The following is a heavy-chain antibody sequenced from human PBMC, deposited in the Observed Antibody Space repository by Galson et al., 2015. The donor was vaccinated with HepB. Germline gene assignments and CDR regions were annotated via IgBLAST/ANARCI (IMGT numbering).Heavy chain of an antibody. J-gene: IGHJ4*02. CDR2: INAANGNT. V-gene: IGHV1-3*01. Sequence: SVKVSCKASGYTFTSYAMHWVRQAPGQGLEWMGWINAANGNTKYSQKFQGRVTISRDTSASAVHMDLSSLRSEDTAVYYCARWDIMVRGVPIDYWGQGTLVTVSS. CDR1: GYTFTSYA. D-gene: IGHD3-10*01. CDR3: ARWDIMVRGVPIDY.